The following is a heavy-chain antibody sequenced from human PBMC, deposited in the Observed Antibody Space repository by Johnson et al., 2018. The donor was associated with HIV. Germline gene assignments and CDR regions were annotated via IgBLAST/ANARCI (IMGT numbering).Heavy chain of an antibody. CDR1: GFTFDDYA. CDR3: AREVPEVAFDI. J-gene: IGHJ3*02. Sequence: VQLVESGGGLVQPGRSLRLSCAASGFTFDDYAMHWVRQAPGKGLEWVSGISWNSGSTIYYADSVKGRFTISRDNAKNSLYMQMNSLRAEDTAVYYCAREVPEVAFDIWGQGTMVTVSS. CDR2: ISWNSGSTI. D-gene: IGHD4/OR15-4a*01. V-gene: IGHV3-9*01.